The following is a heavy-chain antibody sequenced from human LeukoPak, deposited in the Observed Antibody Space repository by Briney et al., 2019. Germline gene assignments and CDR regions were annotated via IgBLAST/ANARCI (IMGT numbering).Heavy chain of an antibody. CDR3: ARSTLTYFDY. V-gene: IGHV4-39*07. D-gene: IGHD2-2*01. Sequence: SETLSLTCTVSGDSISSSSYYWGWIRQPPGKGLEWIGEINHSGSTNYNPSLKSRVTISVDTSKNQFSLKLSSVTAADTAVYYCARSTLTYFDYWGQGTLVTVSS. J-gene: IGHJ4*02. CDR2: INHSGST. CDR1: GDSISSSSYY.